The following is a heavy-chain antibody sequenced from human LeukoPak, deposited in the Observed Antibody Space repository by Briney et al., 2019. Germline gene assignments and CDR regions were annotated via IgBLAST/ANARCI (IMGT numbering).Heavy chain of an antibody. CDR3: ATSNSGSYYVDY. Sequence: GASVKVSCKVSGYTLTESSMHWVRQAPGKGLEWMGGFDPEDGETIYAQKFQGRVTMTEDTSTDTAYMELSSLRSEDTAVYYCATSNSGSYYVDYWGQGTLVTVSS. CDR2: FDPEDGET. D-gene: IGHD1-26*01. J-gene: IGHJ4*02. V-gene: IGHV1-24*01. CDR1: GYTLTESS.